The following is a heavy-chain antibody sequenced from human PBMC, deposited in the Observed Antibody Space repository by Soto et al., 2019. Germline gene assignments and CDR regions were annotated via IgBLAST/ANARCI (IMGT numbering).Heavy chain of an antibody. V-gene: IGHV3-21*02. D-gene: IGHD3-3*01. Sequence: EVQLVESGGGLVNPGGSLRLSCAASGFTFIDYSMNWVRQAPGKGLEWVSSISTGSSYIYYADSVKGRFTTSRDDAKNSLQVQRISLRAEDTAIYYCVRDQPGEHDFWSGYLNPGYFQHWGPGTLVTVSS. CDR1: GFTFIDYS. CDR2: ISTGSSYI. J-gene: IGHJ1*01. CDR3: VRDQPGEHDFWSGYLNPGYFQH.